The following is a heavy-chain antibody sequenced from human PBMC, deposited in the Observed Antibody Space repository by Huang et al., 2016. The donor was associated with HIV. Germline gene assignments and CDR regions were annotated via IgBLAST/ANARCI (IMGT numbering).Heavy chain of an antibody. CDR2: INPSGRS. D-gene: IGHD3-22*01. CDR3: ARDGAYQYDSRAYYRDF. J-gene: IGHJ4*02. V-gene: IGHV4-59*11. CDR1: DGSISSHF. Sequence: QVQLQESGPGLVKPSETLSLTCTVSDGSISSHFWSWIRQPPGKGLEWIATINPSGRSNYNPSLESRFTLSKDASKEQLSLKLQSVTAADTAVYYCARDGAYQYDSRAYYRDFWGQGTLVTVSS.